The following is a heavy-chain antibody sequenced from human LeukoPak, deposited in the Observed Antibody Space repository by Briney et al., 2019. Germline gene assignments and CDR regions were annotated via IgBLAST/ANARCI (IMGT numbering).Heavy chain of an antibody. D-gene: IGHD2-8*02. J-gene: IGHJ4*02. Sequence: QPGGSLRLSCAASGFTFSSFAMTWVCQAPGKGLEWVSGFDGNGPNTYYADSVKGRWTISRDNSRNTLYLEMNSLRPEDTAIYYCAKPRTTGLGWAQFDYWGQGSLVTVSS. CDR2: FDGNGPNT. CDR1: GFTFSSFA. CDR3: AKPRTTGLGWAQFDY. V-gene: IGHV3-23*01.